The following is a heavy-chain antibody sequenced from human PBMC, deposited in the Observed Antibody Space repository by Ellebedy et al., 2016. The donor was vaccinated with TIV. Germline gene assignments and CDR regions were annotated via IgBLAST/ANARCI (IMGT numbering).Heavy chain of an antibody. CDR2: IHYRGST. J-gene: IGHJ4*02. CDR1: GGSFSNYY. Sequence: SETLSLTCAVYGGSFSNYYWSWIRQPPGKGLEWIGNIHYRGSTYQNPSLKSRLTMSVDTSKNQLSLKLSSVTAADTAVYYCARGGRYFRDYWGQGTLVTVSS. D-gene: IGHD3-9*01. CDR3: ARGGRYFRDY. V-gene: IGHV4-30-4*01.